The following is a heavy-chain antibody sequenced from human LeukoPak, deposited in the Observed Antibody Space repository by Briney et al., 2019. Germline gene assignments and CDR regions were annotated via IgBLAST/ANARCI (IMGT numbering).Heavy chain of an antibody. V-gene: IGHV4-59*01. CDR1: GGSIRSYH. CDR3: VRENYSSGWYGIIDY. D-gene: IGHD6-19*01. Sequence: SETLSLTCTVSGGSIRSYHWTWIRQPPGKGLEWIGYIFNSGSTIYNPSLKSRVTISVDTSKNQFSLTLSSVTAADTAVYYCVRENYSSGWYGIIDYWGQGTLVTVSS. CDR2: IFNSGST. J-gene: IGHJ4*02.